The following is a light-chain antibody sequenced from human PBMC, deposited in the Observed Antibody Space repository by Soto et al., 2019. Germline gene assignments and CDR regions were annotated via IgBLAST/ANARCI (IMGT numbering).Light chain of an antibody. V-gene: IGKV1-5*01. J-gene: IGKJ5*01. Sequence: DIHVTQSPSTLSAYVRDRVPITCRASQSISGWLAWYQQKPGKAPKLLIYDVSSLESGVPSRFSGSGSGTEFTLTISSLQSEDFAVYYCQQYNNWPITFGQGTLLEI. CDR2: DVS. CDR3: QQYNNWPIT. CDR1: QSISGW.